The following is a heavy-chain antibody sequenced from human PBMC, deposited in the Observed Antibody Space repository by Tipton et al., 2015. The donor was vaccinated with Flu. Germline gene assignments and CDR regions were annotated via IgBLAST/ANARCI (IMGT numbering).Heavy chain of an antibody. CDR3: ARAYYYDSSGYFFDF. CDR2: IWYDGSNK. D-gene: IGHD3-22*01. V-gene: IGHV3-33*01. CDR1: GFTFSSYG. J-gene: IGHJ4*02. Sequence: SLRLSCAASGFTFSSYGMHWVRQAPGKGLEWVAVIWYDGSNKYYADSVKGRFTISRDNSKNTLYLQMNSLRAEDTAVYYCARAYYYDSSGYFFDFWGLGTLGPVSS.